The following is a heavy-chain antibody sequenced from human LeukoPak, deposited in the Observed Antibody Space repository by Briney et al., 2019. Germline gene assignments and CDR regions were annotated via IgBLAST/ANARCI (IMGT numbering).Heavy chain of an antibody. J-gene: IGHJ4*02. Sequence: GASVKVSCRASGYIFTDYYMHWMRQAPGQGLEWMGWISPNSGGSKYAQKFQGRVTMTRDTSISTAYMELSGLRSDDTAVYYCARYVRFLEWLSFDYWGQGTLVTVSS. CDR3: ARYVRFLEWLSFDY. CDR2: ISPNSGGS. D-gene: IGHD3-3*01. CDR1: GYIFTDYY. V-gene: IGHV1-2*02.